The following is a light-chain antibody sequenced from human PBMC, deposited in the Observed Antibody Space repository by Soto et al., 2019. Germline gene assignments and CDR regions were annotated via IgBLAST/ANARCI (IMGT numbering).Light chain of an antibody. CDR2: KAS. CDR1: QTISSW. CDR3: QQLHSYPIT. V-gene: IGKV1-5*03. J-gene: IGKJ5*01. Sequence: DIQMTQSPSTLSGSVGDRVTITCRASQTISSWLAWYQQKPGKAPKLLIYKASTLKSGVPSRFSGSGSGTESTLTISSLQPEDFAIYYCQQLHSYPITFGQGTRLEIK.